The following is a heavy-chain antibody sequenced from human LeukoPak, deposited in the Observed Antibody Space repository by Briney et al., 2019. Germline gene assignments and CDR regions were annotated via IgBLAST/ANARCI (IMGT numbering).Heavy chain of an antibody. V-gene: IGHV3-7*01. CDR3: GRGWAVDF. CDR2: IKQDGIEK. CDR1: GFTLSNHW. D-gene: IGHD5-24*01. J-gene: IGHJ4*02. Sequence: GRSLRLSCAASGFTLSNHWMIWVRQAPGKGLECVANIKQDGIEKYYLDSVKGRFTISRDNAKNSVYLQMNSLRAEDTGVYYCGRGWAVDFWGQRTLVTVSS.